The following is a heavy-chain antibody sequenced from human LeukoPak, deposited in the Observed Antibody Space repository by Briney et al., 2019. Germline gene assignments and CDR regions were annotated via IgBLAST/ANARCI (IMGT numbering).Heavy chain of an antibody. D-gene: IGHD5-18*01. Sequence: SETLSLTCAVYGGSFSGYYWSWIRQPPGKGLEWIGEINHSGSTNYNPSLKSRVTISVDTSKNQFSLKLSSVTAADTAVYYCARRCRYSYGYSYYYYYYMDVWGKGTTVTISS. J-gene: IGHJ6*03. CDR1: GGSFSGYY. CDR3: ARRCRYSYGYSYYYYYYMDV. CDR2: INHSGST. V-gene: IGHV4-34*01.